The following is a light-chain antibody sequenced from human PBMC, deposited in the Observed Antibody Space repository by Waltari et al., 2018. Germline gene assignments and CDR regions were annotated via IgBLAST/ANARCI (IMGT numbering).Light chain of an antibody. V-gene: IGLV1-40*01. CDR3: QSYDSSLFVV. Sequence: QSVLTQPPSVSGAPGQRVTISCTGSSSNIGAGFDVHWYQQLPGTAPNLLIFGNNNRPAGVPDRFSGSKSGPSASLAITGRQAEDEADYYCQSYDSSLFVVFGGGTKLTVL. J-gene: IGLJ2*01. CDR2: GNN. CDR1: SSNIGAGFD.